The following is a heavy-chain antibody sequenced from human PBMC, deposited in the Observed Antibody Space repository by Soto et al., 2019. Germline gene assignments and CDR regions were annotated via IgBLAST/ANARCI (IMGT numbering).Heavy chain of an antibody. CDR1: GFTFSSYA. D-gene: IGHD3-10*01. Sequence: EVQLLESGGGLVQPGGSLRLSCAASGFTFSSYAMSWVRQAPGKGLEWVSAISGSGGSTYYADSVKGRFTISRDNSKNTLYLQMNSLRAEDTAVYYCAKDRVRYYDSLVDNWFDPWGQGTLVTVSS. CDR2: ISGSGGST. V-gene: IGHV3-23*01. CDR3: AKDRVRYYDSLVDNWFDP. J-gene: IGHJ5*02.